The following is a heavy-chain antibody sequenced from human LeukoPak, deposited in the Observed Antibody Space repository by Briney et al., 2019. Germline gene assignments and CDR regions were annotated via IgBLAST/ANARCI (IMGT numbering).Heavy chain of an antibody. D-gene: IGHD6-19*01. CDR3: ARANAVAPSHFDY. CDR2: IIPILGIA. Sequence: SVKVSCKASGGTFSSYAISWVRQAPGQGLEWIGRIIPILGIANYAQKFQGRVTITADKSTSTAYMELSSLRSEDTAVYYCARANAVAPSHFDYWGQGTLVTVSS. J-gene: IGHJ4*02. CDR1: GGTFSSYA. V-gene: IGHV1-69*04.